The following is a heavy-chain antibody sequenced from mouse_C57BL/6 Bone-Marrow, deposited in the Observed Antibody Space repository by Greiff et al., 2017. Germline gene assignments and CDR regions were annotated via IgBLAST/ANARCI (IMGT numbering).Heavy chain of an antibody. CDR1: GYTFTSYW. CDR3: AMGGDYDDVDY. V-gene: IGHV1-74*01. Sequence: QVLLQQPGAELVKPGASVMVSCKASGYTFTSYWLLWVKQRPGQGLEWIGRMHPSDSDTNYNQQFKGKATLTVDKSSSTAYMQLSSLTSEDSAVYYCAMGGDYDDVDYWGQGTTLTGSS. CDR2: MHPSDSDT. D-gene: IGHD2-4*01. J-gene: IGHJ2*01.